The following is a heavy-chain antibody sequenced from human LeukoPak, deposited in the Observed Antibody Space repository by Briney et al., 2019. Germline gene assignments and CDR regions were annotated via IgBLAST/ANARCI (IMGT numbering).Heavy chain of an antibody. V-gene: IGHV4-34*01. CDR3: ARGGLLLWFGDSRYFDL. Sequence: PSETLSLTCAVYGGSFSGYYWSWIRQPPGKGLEWIGEINHSGSTNYNPSLKSRVTISVDTSKNQFSLKLSSVTAADTAVYYCARGGLLLWFGDSRYFDLWGRGTLVTVSS. CDR2: INHSGST. CDR1: GGSFSGYY. D-gene: IGHD3-10*01. J-gene: IGHJ2*01.